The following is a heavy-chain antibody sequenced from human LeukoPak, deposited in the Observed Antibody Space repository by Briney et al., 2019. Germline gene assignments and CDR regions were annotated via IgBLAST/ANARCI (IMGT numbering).Heavy chain of an antibody. CDR2: INHSGST. CDR3: ARLASGIAAAGPLRINYYYYYYMDV. V-gene: IGHV4-38-2*02. J-gene: IGHJ6*03. D-gene: IGHD6-13*01. Sequence: SETLSLTCTVSGYSISSGYFWGWIRQPPGKGLEWIGEINHSGSTNYNPSLKSRVTISVDTSKNQFSLKLSSVTAADTAVYYCARLASGIAAAGPLRINYYYYYYMDVWGKGTTVTISS. CDR1: GYSISSGYF.